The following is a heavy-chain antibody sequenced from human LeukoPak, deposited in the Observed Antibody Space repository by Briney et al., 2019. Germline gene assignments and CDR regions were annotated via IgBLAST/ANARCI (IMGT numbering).Heavy chain of an antibody. J-gene: IGHJ4*02. V-gene: IGHV4-59*08. Sequence: SETLSLTCTVSGGSISSYYWSWIRQPPGKGLEWIGYIYYSGSTNYNPSLKSRVTISVDTSKNQFSLKLSSVTAADTAVYYCARHVDPNEPYDYWGQGTLVTVSS. CDR2: IYYSGST. D-gene: IGHD1-14*01. CDR3: ARHVDPNEPYDY. CDR1: GGSISSYY.